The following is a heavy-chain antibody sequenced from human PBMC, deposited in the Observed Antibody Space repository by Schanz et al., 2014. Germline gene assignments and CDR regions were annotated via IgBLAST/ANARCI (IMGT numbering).Heavy chain of an antibody. J-gene: IGHJ4*02. Sequence: EVQLVESGGGLVKPGGSLRLSCAASGFTFSTYAMSWVRQAPGKGLEWVSALSGSGGSTYYADSVKGRFTISRENAKNSLYLQMNSLRAGDTAVYYCARVPYGSGSYWDYWGQGTLVTVSS. CDR3: ARVPYGSGSYWDY. V-gene: IGHV3-23*04. CDR2: LSGSGGST. D-gene: IGHD3-10*01. CDR1: GFTFSTYA.